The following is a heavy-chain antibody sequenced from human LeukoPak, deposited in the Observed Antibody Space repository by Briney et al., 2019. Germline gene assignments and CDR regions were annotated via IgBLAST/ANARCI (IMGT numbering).Heavy chain of an antibody. D-gene: IGHD1-14*01. V-gene: IGHV4-31*03. J-gene: IGHJ4*02. Sequence: SETLSLTCSASGGSVSSGGFYWSWLRQHPGKGLEWIGYVLYSGKTFSNPSLKSRVNISLDTSNNHFSLNLTSVTAADTAVYYCASSAITSDGIDYWGRGTLVSVSS. CDR3: ASSAITSDGIDY. CDR2: VLYSGKT. CDR1: GGSVSSGGFY.